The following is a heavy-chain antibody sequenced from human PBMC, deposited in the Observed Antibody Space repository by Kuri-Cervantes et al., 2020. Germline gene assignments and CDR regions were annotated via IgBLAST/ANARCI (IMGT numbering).Heavy chain of an antibody. V-gene: IGHV4-34*01. J-gene: IGHJ4*02. CDR2: INHSGST. Sequence: SETLSLTCAVYGGSFSGYYWSWIRQPPGKGLEWIGEINHSGSTNYNPSLKSRVTISVDKSKNQFSLKLSSVTAADTAVYYCARVREVATIIKGMDYWGRGTLVTVSS. CDR3: ARVREVATIIKGMDY. CDR1: GGSFSGYY. D-gene: IGHD5-12*01.